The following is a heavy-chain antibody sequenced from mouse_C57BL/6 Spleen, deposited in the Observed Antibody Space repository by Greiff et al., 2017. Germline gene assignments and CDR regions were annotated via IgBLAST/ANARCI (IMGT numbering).Heavy chain of an antibody. CDR1: GYTFTSYW. V-gene: IGHV1-72*01. J-gene: IGHJ4*01. D-gene: IGHD1-1*01. CDR2: IDPNSGGT. Sequence: VQLQQPGAELVKPGASVKLSCKASGYTFTSYWMHWVKQRPGRGLEWIGRIDPNSGGTKYNEKFKSKATLTVDKPSSTAYMQLSSLTSEDSAVYYCASYYGSSYDYAMDYWGQGTSVTVSS. CDR3: ASYYGSSYDYAMDY.